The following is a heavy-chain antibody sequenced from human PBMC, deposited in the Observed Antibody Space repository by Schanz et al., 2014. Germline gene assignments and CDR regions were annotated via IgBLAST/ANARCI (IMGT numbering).Heavy chain of an antibody. CDR3: ARDHTSESYYSAGPAIDY. CDR1: GFVFGDYY. CDR2: ISDSGTYT. Sequence: QVQVVQSGGGLVKPGGSLRLSCAASGFVFGDYYMTWIRQAPGQGLEWLSYISDSGTYTNYADSVKGRFTISRDSSKNTLVLQMNSLREEDTAGYYCARDHTSESYYSAGPAIDYWGQGTLLTVSS. V-gene: IGHV3-11*05. D-gene: IGHD1-26*01. J-gene: IGHJ4*02.